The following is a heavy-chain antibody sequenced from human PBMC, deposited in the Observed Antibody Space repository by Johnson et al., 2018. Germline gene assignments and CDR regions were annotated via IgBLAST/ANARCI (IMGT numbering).Heavy chain of an antibody. J-gene: IGHJ6*03. CDR2: ISSSGSTV. CDR1: GFTFSDYY. CDR3: ARENRDGTGYYMDV. D-gene: IGHD3-10*01. Sequence: QVQLVESGGGLVKPGGSLRLSCAASGFTFSDYYMNWIRQAPGKGLEWVSYISSSGSTVYYADSVKGRFTISRDNAKNSLYLQRNSLRVEDPAVYYCARENRDGTGYYMDVWGKGTTVTVSS. V-gene: IGHV3-11*04.